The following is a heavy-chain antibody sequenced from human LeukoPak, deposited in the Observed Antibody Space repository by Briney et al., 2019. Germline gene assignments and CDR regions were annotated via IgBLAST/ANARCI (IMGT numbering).Heavy chain of an antibody. Sequence: GGSLRLSCAASGFTFSSYGMHWVRQAPGKGLEWVAVIRDDGSNKYYADSVKGRFTISRDNSKNTLYLQMNSLRAEDTAVYCCAKSYYYDSSGHSDYWGQGTLVTVSS. CDR3: AKSYYYDSSGHSDY. V-gene: IGHV3-30*02. D-gene: IGHD3-22*01. CDR2: IRDDGSNK. J-gene: IGHJ4*02. CDR1: GFTFSSYG.